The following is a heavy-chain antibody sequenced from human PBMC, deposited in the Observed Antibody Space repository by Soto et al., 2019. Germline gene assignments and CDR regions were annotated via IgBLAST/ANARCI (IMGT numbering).Heavy chain of an antibody. D-gene: IGHD3-22*01. J-gene: IGHJ4*02. CDR3: AKDWRASYYDSSGYHPDY. CDR2: ISGSGGST. V-gene: IGHV3-23*01. CDR1: GFTFSSYA. Sequence: GGSLRLSCAASGFTFSSYAMSWVRQAPGKGLEWVSAISGSGGSTYYADSVKGRFTISRDNSKNTLYLQMNSLRAEDTAVYYCAKDWRASYYDSSGYHPDYWGQGTLVTVSS.